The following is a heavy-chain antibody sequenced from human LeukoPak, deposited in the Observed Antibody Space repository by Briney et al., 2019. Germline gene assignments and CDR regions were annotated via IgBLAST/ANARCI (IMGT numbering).Heavy chain of an antibody. Sequence: GGSLRLSCAASGFTVSRFFMSWVRQAPGKGLEWVSVIYSSGNTYYADSAKGRFTISRDNSKNALYLQMNNLRAEDTAVYFCARTNGHGGNFFDYWGQGTLVTVSS. D-gene: IGHD4-23*01. CDR1: GFTVSRFF. J-gene: IGHJ4*02. V-gene: IGHV3-66*01. CDR2: IYSSGNT. CDR3: ARTNGHGGNFFDY.